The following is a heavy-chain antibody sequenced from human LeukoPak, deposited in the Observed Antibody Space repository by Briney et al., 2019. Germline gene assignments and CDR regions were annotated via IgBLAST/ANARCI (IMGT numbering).Heavy chain of an antibody. CDR2: IIPIFHTA. CDR3: ARDYNYDSSAYDDALDI. D-gene: IGHD3-22*01. CDR1: GDTFSSHG. J-gene: IGHJ3*02. Sequence: SVKVSCKASGDTFSSHGISWVRQAPRQGLEWMGGIIPIFHTANYAQNFQDRLTITTDESTNTVYMELSSLRSEDTAVYYCARDYNYDSSAYDDALDIWGQGTMVTVSS. V-gene: IGHV1-69*05.